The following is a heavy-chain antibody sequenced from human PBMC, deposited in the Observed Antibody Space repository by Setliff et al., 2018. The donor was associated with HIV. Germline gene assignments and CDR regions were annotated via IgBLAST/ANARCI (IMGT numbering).Heavy chain of an antibody. Sequence: ASVKVSCKASGYTFTDFFIHWVRQAPGQGLEWMGWISPHNGDKNILQRFRGRVTMTTDTSFSTAYMELSGLRSDDTAMYYCARQLPNSLDLWGQGTLVTVSS. J-gene: IGHJ5*02. CDR2: ISPHNGDK. CDR1: GYTFTDFF. CDR3: ARQLPNSLDL. V-gene: IGHV1-2*02. D-gene: IGHD7-27*01.